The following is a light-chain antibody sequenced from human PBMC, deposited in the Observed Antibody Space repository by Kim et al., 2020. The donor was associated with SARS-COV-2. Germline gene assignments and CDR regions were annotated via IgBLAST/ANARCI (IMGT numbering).Light chain of an antibody. V-gene: IGKV3-15*01. CDR3: QKYNKWPSLT. CDR2: GAS. J-gene: IGKJ4*01. CDR1: QSVSSN. Sequence: EIVMTHSPATLSVSPGERATLSCRASQSVSSNLAWYQQKPGQAPRFLIYGASASATGIPARFSGSGSGTEFTLTISSRQSEDFAVYYSQKYNKWPSLTFRGGDKVDIK.